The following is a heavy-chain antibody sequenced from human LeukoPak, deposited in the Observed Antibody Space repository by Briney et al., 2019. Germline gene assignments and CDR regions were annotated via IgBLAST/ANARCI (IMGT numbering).Heavy chain of an antibody. D-gene: IGHD2-2*01. J-gene: IGHJ4*02. CDR1: GGSISSYY. Sequence: SETLSLTCTVSGGSISSYYWSWIRQPAGKGLEWIGRIHASGSTSYNPSLKSRVTLSVDTSKNQFSLKLSSVTAADTAVYYCARGYCSSTSCLPFDYWGQGTLVTVSS. V-gene: IGHV4-4*07. CDR2: IHASGST. CDR3: ARGYCSSTSCLPFDY.